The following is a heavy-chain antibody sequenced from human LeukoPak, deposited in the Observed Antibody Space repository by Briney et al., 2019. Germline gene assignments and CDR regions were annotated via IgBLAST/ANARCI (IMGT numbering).Heavy chain of an antibody. J-gene: IGHJ3*02. V-gene: IGHV3-9*03. D-gene: IGHD6-25*01. CDR3: AKDMGRCPVAAGNTGDAFDI. Sequence: GRSLRLSCVSCGFTFDDYAMQWVRDARGKGLEGVSGISWNSGSTGYADTLQGRFTISRDNAKNSLYLQMSSLRAEDMALYYCAKDMGRCPVAAGNTGDAFDIWGQGTMVTVSS. CDR2: ISWNSGST. CDR1: GFTFDDYA.